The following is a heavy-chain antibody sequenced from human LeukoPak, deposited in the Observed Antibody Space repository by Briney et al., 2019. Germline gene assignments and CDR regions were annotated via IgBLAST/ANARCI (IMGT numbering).Heavy chain of an antibody. J-gene: IGHJ5*02. CDR3: ARVDGSCSGGSCPSGNWFDP. CDR2: INYSGST. CDR1: GGSFSGYY. V-gene: IGHV4-34*01. Sequence: SETLSLTCAVYGGSFSGYYWTWIRQPPGKGLEWIGEINYSGSTEYNPSLKSRVTISVDTSKNQFSLKLNSVTAADTAVYYCARVDGSCSGGSCPSGNWFDPWGQGTLVTVSS. D-gene: IGHD2-15*01.